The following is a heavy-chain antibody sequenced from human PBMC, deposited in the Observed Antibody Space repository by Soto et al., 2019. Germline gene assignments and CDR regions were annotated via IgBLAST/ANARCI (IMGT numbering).Heavy chain of an antibody. CDR3: ARFGTQSRDYYYYGMDV. CDR2: ISAYNGNT. D-gene: IGHD1-1*01. J-gene: IGHJ6*02. V-gene: IGHV1-18*01. CDR1: GYTFTSYG. Sequence: ASVKVSCKASGYTFTSYGISWVRQAPGQGLEWMGWISAYNGNTNYAQKLQGRVTMTTDTSTSTAYMELRSLRSDDTAVYYCARFGTQSRDYYYYGMDVRGQGTTVTVSS.